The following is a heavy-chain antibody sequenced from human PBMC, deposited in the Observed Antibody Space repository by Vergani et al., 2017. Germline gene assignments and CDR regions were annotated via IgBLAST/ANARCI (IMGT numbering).Heavy chain of an antibody. CDR3: ARLAYCGGDCYKYFDY. CDR2: IYYSGST. V-gene: IGHV4-39*07. Sequence: QLQLQESGPGLVKPSETLSLTCTVSGGSISSSSYYWGWIRQPPGKGLEWIGSIYYSGSTYYNPSLKSRVTISVDTSKNQFSLKLSSVTAADTAVYYCARLAYCGGDCYKYFDYWGQGTLVTVSS. D-gene: IGHD2-21*02. CDR1: GGSISSSSYY. J-gene: IGHJ4*02.